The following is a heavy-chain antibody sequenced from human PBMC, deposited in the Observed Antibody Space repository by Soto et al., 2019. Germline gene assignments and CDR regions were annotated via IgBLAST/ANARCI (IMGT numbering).Heavy chain of an antibody. V-gene: IGHV5-51*01. CDR1: GYSFTNQW. CDR3: ARHRLSIAVAGTFFDY. D-gene: IGHD6-19*01. J-gene: IGHJ4*02. CDR2: MYPGDSYT. Sequence: PGGSLKTPCNGPGYSFTNQWIGWVRQGPGKRLAWMGIMYPGDSYTRYSPSFQGQVTSSADKSISTSYLQWSSQKTSDTAMYYCARHRLSIAVAGTFFDYWGQGTLVTVSS.